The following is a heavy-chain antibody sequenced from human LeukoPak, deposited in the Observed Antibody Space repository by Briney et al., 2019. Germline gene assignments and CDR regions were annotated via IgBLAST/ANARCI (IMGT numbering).Heavy chain of an antibody. Sequence: GGSLRLSCAASEFTFSDYYMSWIRQAPGKGLEGVSYISSSGRTIYYADSVKGRFTISRDNAKNSLYLQMNSLRAEDTAVYYCAREGKGGTWFNAVDVWGQGTMVTVSS. J-gene: IGHJ3*01. CDR3: AREGKGGTWFNAVDV. CDR2: ISSSGRTI. CDR1: EFTFSDYY. V-gene: IGHV3-11*04. D-gene: IGHD6-13*01.